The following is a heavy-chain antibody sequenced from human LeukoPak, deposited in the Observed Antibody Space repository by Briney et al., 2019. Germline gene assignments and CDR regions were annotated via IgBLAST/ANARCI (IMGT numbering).Heavy chain of an antibody. CDR1: GFTFSNYA. V-gene: IGHV3-33*01. CDR2: IWYDRGDK. D-gene: IGHD6-19*01. CDR3: ARDKWGNGWTGSIHN. J-gene: IGHJ4*02. Sequence: GGSLRLSCAASGFTFSNYAMHWVRQAPGKGLEWVAVIWYDRGDKYYADAVKGRFTISRDDSKNTLYLQIKSLRAEDTAVYYCARDKWGNGWTGSIHNWGQGTLVTVSA.